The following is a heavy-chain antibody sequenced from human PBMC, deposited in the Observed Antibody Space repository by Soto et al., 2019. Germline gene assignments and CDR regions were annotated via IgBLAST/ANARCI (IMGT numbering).Heavy chain of an antibody. D-gene: IGHD2-15*01. CDR1: GGTLISFT. CDR3: ARVWVDEPFDI. CDR2: FIPRIDKI. J-gene: IGHJ3*02. Sequence: QVQLVQSGPEVKKPGSSVTVSCTASGGTLISFTIYWARQAPGQGFEWMGSFIPRIDKINYSQKFQDRVTLTADESSNTSYMELSSLTSDDAAVYYCARVWVDEPFDIWGQGTLVTISS. V-gene: IGHV1-69*18.